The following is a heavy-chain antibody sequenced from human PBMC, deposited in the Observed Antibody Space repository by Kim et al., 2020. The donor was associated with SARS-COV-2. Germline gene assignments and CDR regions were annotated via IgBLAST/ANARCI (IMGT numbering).Heavy chain of an antibody. CDR2: ISGSGGST. D-gene: IGHD4-17*01. J-gene: IGHJ4*02. CDR3: AKDGDMTTVVRGYFDY. V-gene: IGHV3-23*01. CDR1: GFTFSSYA. Sequence: GGSLRLSCAASGFTFSSYAMSWVRQAPGKGLEWVSAISGSGGSTYYADSVKGRFTISRDNSKNTLYLQMNSLRAEDTAVYYCAKDGDMTTVVRGYFDYWGQGTLVTVSS.